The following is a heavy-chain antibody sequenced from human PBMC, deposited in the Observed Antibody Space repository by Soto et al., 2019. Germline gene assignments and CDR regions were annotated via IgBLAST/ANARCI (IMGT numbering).Heavy chain of an antibody. CDR1: GGSISSGGYY. D-gene: IGHD5-18*01. J-gene: IGHJ6*02. CDR2: IYYSGST. Sequence: LSLTCTVSGGSISSGGYYWSWIRQHPGKGLEWIGYIYYSGSTYYNPSLKSRVTISVDTSKNQFSLKLSSVTAADTAVYYCARVGSYGPYGMDVWGQGTTVTVSS. V-gene: IGHV4-31*02. CDR3: ARVGSYGPYGMDV.